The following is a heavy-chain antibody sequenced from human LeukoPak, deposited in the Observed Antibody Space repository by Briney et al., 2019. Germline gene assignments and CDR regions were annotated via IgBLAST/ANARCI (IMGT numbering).Heavy chain of an antibody. J-gene: IGHJ4*02. CDR3: AKDLENSSSWLGGYFDY. D-gene: IGHD6-13*01. CDR2: ISGSGGST. Sequence: GGSLRLSCAASGFTFSSYAMSWVRQAPGKGLEWVSAISGSGGSTYYADSVKGRFTISRDNSKNTLYLQMNSLRAEDTAVYYCAKDLENSSSWLGGYFDYWGQGTLVTVSS. CDR1: GFTFSSYA. V-gene: IGHV3-23*01.